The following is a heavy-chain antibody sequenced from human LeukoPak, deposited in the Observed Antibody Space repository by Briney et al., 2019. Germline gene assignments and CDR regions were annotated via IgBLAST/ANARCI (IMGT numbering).Heavy chain of an antibody. D-gene: IGHD3-3*01. CDR2: ISGSGGST. CDR3: AKGGYYDFWSGPQRWFDP. J-gene: IGHJ5*02. V-gene: IGHV3-23*01. Sequence: GASLRLSCAASGFTFSSYAMSWVRQAPGKGLEWVPAISGSGGSTYYADSVKGRFTISRDNSKNTLYLQMNSLRAEDTAVYYCAKGGYYDFWSGPQRWFDPWGQGTLVTVSS. CDR1: GFTFSSYA.